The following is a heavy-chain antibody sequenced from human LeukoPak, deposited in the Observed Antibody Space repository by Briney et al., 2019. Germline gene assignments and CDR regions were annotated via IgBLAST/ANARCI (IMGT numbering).Heavy chain of an antibody. Sequence: ASVKVSCKASGYIFTTYFMHWLRQAPGQGPEWMGIINPRGGSTDYAQKFQDRITMTSDTSTSTVYMELKSLTSEDTAVYFCARVGTTGATADNWGQGTLVTVSS. D-gene: IGHD4-11*01. CDR2: INPRGGST. CDR3: ARVGTTGATADN. V-gene: IGHV1-46*01. CDR1: GYIFTTYF. J-gene: IGHJ4*02.